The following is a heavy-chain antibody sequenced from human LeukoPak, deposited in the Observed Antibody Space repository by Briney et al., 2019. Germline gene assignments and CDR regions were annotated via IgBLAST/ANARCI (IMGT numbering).Heavy chain of an antibody. J-gene: IGHJ4*02. CDR1: GFTFSSYA. CDR2: ISGSGGST. D-gene: IGHD3-10*01. CDR3: AKRGWDNMVRGVFPDY. V-gene: IGHV3-23*01. Sequence: AGGSLRLSCAASGFTFSSYAMSWVRQAPGKGLEWVSAISGSGGSTYYADSVKGRFTISRDNSKNTLYLQTNSLRAEDTAVYYCAKRGWDNMVRGVFPDYWGQGTLVTVSS.